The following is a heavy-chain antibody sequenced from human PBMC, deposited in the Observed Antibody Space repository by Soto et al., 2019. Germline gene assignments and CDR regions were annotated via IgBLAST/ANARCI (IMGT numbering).Heavy chain of an antibody. CDR3: ARSGYSSGWYAPNFDY. Sequence: PSETLSLTCTVSGGSISSGGYYWSWVRQHPGKGLEWIGYIYYSGSTYYNPSLKSRVTISVDTSKNQFSLKLSSVTAADTAVYYCARSGYSSGWYAPNFDYRGQGTLVTVSS. D-gene: IGHD6-19*01. CDR1: GGSISSGGYY. CDR2: IYYSGST. J-gene: IGHJ4*02. V-gene: IGHV4-31*03.